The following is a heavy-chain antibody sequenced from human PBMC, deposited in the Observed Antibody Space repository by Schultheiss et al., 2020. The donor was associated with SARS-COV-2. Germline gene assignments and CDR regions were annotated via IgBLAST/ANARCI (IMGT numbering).Heavy chain of an antibody. CDR1: GFTFSAFA. J-gene: IGHJ4*02. Sequence: GGSLRLTCAASGFTFSAFAMSWVRQAPGRGLEWVSVISGNTGSFTDYADSVRGRFTISRDNSQNTVNLQMNSLRVEDTAVYYCAKVGGSYLKVYSDYWGQGTLVTVSS. CDR2: ISGNTGSFT. V-gene: IGHV3-23*01. CDR3: AKVGGSYLKVYSDY. D-gene: IGHD1-26*01.